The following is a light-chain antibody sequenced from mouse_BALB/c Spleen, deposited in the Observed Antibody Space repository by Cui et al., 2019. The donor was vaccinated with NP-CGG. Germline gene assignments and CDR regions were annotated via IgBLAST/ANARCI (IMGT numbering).Light chain of an antibody. CDR3: ALWYSNHWM. Sequence: QAVVTQESALTTSPGETVTLTCRSSTGAVTTSNYANWVQEKPDHLFTGLISGTNNRAPGVPARFSGSLIGDKAALTITGAQTEDEAIYFCALWYSNHWMFGGGTKLTVL. J-gene: IGLJ1*01. CDR2: GTN. V-gene: IGLV1*01. CDR1: TGAVTTSNY.